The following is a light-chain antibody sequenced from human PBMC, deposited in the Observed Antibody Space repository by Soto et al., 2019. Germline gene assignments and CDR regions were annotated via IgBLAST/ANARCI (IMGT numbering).Light chain of an antibody. CDR3: CSYTTSNTRQIV. J-gene: IGLJ1*01. Sequence: QSVLTQPASVSGSPGQAITISCTGTSSDVGGYHYVSWYQQHPGKAPKFMIYDVSNRPSGVSNRFSGSKSGNTASLTISGLQAEDEADYYCCSYTTSNTRQIVFGTGTKVT. V-gene: IGLV2-14*01. CDR1: SSDVGGYHY. CDR2: DVS.